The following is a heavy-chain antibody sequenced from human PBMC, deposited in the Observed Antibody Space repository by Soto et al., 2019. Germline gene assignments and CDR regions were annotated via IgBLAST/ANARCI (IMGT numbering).Heavy chain of an antibody. D-gene: IGHD2-2*02. J-gene: IGHJ1*01. CDR3: PTRAGIPPLPAFFSY. Sequence: SETLSLTCAVYGGSFSGYYWSWIRQPPGKGLEWIGEINHSGSTNYNPSLKSRVTISVDKSKNQFSLKLSSVPAADPVFFFFPTRAGIPPLPAFFSYWPHGPPVPVSP. CDR1: GGSFSGYY. CDR2: INHSGST. V-gene: IGHV4-34*01.